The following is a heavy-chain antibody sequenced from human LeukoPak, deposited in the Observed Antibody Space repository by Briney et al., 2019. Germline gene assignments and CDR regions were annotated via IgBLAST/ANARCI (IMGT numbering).Heavy chain of an antibody. Sequence: ASVKVSCKASGYTFTSYGISWVRQAPGQGLEWMGWISAYNGSTNYAQKLQGRVTMTTDTSTSTAYMELRSLRSDDTAVYYCARVRFLEWLPYYFDYWGQGTLVTVSS. D-gene: IGHD3-3*01. V-gene: IGHV1-18*01. CDR3: ARVRFLEWLPYYFDY. CDR1: GYTFTSYG. J-gene: IGHJ4*02. CDR2: ISAYNGST.